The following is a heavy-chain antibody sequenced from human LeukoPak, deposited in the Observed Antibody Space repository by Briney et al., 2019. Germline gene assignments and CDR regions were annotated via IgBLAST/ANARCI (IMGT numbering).Heavy chain of an antibody. D-gene: IGHD2-2*01. J-gene: IGHJ4*02. Sequence: GGSLRLSRAASGFTFDDYAMHWVRHAPGKGLEWVSGISWNSGSIGYADSVKGRFTISRDNAKNSLYLQMNSLRAEDTALYYCAKDESDQLLKTTFDYWGQGTLVTVSS. V-gene: IGHV3-9*01. CDR1: GFTFDDYA. CDR3: AKDESDQLLKTTFDY. CDR2: ISWNSGSI.